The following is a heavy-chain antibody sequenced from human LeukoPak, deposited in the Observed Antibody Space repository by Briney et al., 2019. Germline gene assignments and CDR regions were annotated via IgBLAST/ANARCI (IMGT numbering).Heavy chain of an antibody. CDR1: GGSVSSGSYY. CDR2: MSNSGHT. CDR3: ARHFGEIYDSSGHYYLDY. V-gene: IGHV4-61*01. Sequence: SETLSLTCTVSGGSVSSGSYYWSWIRQPPGKGLEWIGFMSNSGHTDSSPSLKSRVTISADTSKNQISLKLNSVTAADTAVYYCARHFGEIYDSSGHYYLDYWGQGILVTVSS. D-gene: IGHD3-22*01. J-gene: IGHJ4*02.